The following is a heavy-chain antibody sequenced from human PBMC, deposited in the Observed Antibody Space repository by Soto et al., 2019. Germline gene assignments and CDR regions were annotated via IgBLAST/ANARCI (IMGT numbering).Heavy chain of an antibody. CDR3: ASPIAVAGKKFFYCGMDV. V-gene: IGHV4-34*01. J-gene: IGHJ6*02. CDR1: GGSFSGYY. D-gene: IGHD6-19*01. CDR2: INHSGST. Sequence: SETLSLTCAVYGGSFSGYYWSWIRQPPGKGLEWIGEINHSGSTNYNPSLKSRVTISVDTSKNQFSLKLSSVTAADTAVYYCASPIAVAGKKFFYCGMDVWGQGTTVTVSS.